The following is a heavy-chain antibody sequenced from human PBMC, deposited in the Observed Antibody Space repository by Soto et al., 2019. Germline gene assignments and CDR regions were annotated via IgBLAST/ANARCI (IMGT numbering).Heavy chain of an antibody. CDR2: IYYSGST. D-gene: IGHD1-20*01. CDR3: ARDHVVTGSYYGMDV. J-gene: IGHJ6*02. CDR1: Y. Sequence: YXXWIREHPGKGLEWIGYIYYSGSTNYNPSLKSRVTISVDTSKNQFSLKLSYVTAADTAVYYCARDHVVTGSYYGMDVWGQGTTVTVSS. V-gene: IGHV4-59*01.